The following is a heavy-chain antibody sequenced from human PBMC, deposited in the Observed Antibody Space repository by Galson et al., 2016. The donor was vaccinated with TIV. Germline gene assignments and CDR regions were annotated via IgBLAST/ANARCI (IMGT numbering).Heavy chain of an antibody. J-gene: IGHJ4*02. CDR3: ARDSGVFCRRASCFEWLDY. D-gene: IGHD3-3*01. Sequence: CAASGFAFRSYPIHWVRQAPGKGLEWVALISFDGNSEYFADSMKGRFTTSRDNSKNTLYLQMNSLRTEDTAVYFCARDSGVFCRRASCFEWLDYWGQGTLVTVSS. CDR1: GFAFRSYP. CDR2: ISFDGNSE. V-gene: IGHV3-30-3*01.